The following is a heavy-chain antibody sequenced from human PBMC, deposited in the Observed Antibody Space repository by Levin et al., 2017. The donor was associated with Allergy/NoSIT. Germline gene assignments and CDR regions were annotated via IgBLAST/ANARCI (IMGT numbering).Heavy chain of an antibody. CDR2: ISAYNGNT. CDR1: GYTFTSYG. V-gene: IGHV1-18*01. D-gene: IGHD3-9*01. J-gene: IGHJ6*02. Sequence: ASVKVSCKASGYTFTSYGISWVRQAPGQGLEWMGWISAYNGNTNYAQKLQGRVTMTTDTSTSTAYMELRSLRSDDTAVYYCARYSPYYDILTGEENYYYYGMDVWGQGTTVTVSS. CDR3: ARYSPYYDILTGEENYYYYGMDV.